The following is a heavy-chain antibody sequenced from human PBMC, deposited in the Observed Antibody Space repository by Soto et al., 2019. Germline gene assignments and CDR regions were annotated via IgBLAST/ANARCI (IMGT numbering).Heavy chain of an antibody. J-gene: IGHJ5*02. CDR1: RGTISSKRYS. V-gene: IGHV4-39*01. D-gene: IGHD3-22*01. CDR3: VRDDKDAVVSTGCDP. Sequence: PXATLSLTSTVSRGTISSKRYSWGRIRQPPGRGLEWIASFYFGGNTYSNPSLKSRVTLSMGSSQNQFSLNLTSVTAADTAVYFWVRDDKDAVVSTGCDPWAQESLVTVSS. CDR2: FYFGGNT.